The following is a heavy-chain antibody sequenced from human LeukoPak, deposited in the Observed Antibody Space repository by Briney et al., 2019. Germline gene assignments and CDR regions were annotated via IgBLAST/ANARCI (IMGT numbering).Heavy chain of an antibody. CDR2: IIPIFGTA. CDR3: ASPPYSSSWGYFDY. D-gene: IGHD6-13*01. Sequence: SVKVSCKASGGTFSSYAISWVRQAPGQGLEWMGRIIPIFGTANYAQKFQGRVTITADKSTSTAYMELSSLRSEDTAVYYCASPPYSSSWGYFDYWGQGTLVTVSS. CDR1: GGTFSSYA. J-gene: IGHJ4*02. V-gene: IGHV1-69*06.